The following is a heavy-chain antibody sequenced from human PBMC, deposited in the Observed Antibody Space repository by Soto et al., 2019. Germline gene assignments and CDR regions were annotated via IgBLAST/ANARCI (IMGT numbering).Heavy chain of an antibody. CDR3: ANSREWLLLFGEY. CDR1: GFTFSTYD. V-gene: IGHV3-23*01. CDR2: ISGSGLST. Sequence: EVQLLESGGGLVQPGGSLRLSCAASGFTFSTYDINWVRQAPGKGLEWVSGISGSGLSTYNADSVKGRFTISRDNSKNTLYLQMNSLRAEDTAVYYCANSREWLLLFGEYWGQGTLVTVSS. D-gene: IGHD3-22*01. J-gene: IGHJ4*02.